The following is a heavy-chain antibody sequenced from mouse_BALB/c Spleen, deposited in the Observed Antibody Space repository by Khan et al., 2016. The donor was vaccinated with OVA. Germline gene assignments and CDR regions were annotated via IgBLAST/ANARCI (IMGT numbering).Heavy chain of an antibody. CDR3: ARAYYGRSSLDY. V-gene: IGHV7-3*02. CDR2: IRNKANGYTT. CDR1: GFTFTDYY. J-gene: IGHJ2*01. D-gene: IGHD1-1*01. Sequence: EVELVESGGGLVQPGGSLRLSCATSGFTFTDYYMSWVRQPPGKALEWLGFIRNKANGYTTEYSASVKGRFTISRDNSQSILYLQMNTLKTEDSATYHCARAYYGRSSLDYWGQGTTLTVSS.